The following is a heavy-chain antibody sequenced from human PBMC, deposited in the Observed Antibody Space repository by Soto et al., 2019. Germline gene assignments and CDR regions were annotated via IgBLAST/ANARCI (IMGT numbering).Heavy chain of an antibody. CDR3: ASLPAITLFRGAFGMDV. J-gene: IGHJ6*02. D-gene: IGHD3-10*01. CDR2: IYNTGRT. V-gene: IGHV4-31*03. CDR1: GGSISSGGYY. Sequence: QVQLQESGPGLVKPSQTLSLICTVSGGSISSGGYYWSWIRQHPGKGLEWMGYIYNTGRTDYNPSLESRVTISLDTSKSQFSLQLTSVTAADTAVYYCASLPAITLFRGAFGMDVWGQGTTVTVSS.